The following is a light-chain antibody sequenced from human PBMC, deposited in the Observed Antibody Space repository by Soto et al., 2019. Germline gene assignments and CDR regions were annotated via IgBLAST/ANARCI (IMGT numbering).Light chain of an antibody. J-gene: IGKJ1*01. CDR3: QQYNSYSGT. Sequence: DIQMTQSPSTLSASVGDIVTMTCGASQSISSWLAWYQQKPGKAPKLLIYDASSLESGVPSRFSGSGSGTEFTLTISSLQPDDFATYYCQQYNSYSGTFGQGTKVDI. CDR2: DAS. V-gene: IGKV1-5*01. CDR1: QSISSW.